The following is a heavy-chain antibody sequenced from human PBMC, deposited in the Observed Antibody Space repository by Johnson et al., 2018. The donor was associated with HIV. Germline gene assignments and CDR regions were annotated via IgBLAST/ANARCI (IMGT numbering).Heavy chain of an antibody. CDR3: ATHYYDSINAFDI. Sequence: QMQLVESGGGLVKPGGSLRLSCEASGFRFSDYYMSWIRQAPGKGLEWVSYISSSGSTIYYADSVKGRFTISRDNAKNSLYLQMNSLRAEDTALYYCATHYYDSINAFDIWGQGTMVTVSS. CDR2: ISSSGSTI. V-gene: IGHV3-11*01. CDR1: GFRFSDYY. J-gene: IGHJ3*02. D-gene: IGHD3-22*01.